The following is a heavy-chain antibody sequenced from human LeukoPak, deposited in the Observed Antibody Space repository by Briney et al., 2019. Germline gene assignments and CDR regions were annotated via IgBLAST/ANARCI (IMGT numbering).Heavy chain of an antibody. CDR1: GFTFSSYA. CDR3: AKGDKYTSTWGSRRFGRAIDY. J-gene: IGHJ4*02. Sequence: GGSLRLSCAASGFTFSSYAMHWVRQAPGKGLEWVAVISYDGSNKYYADSVKGRFTVSRDNSKHTQYLQMNSLRAEDTAVYYCAKGDKYTSTWGSRRFGRAIDYWGQGTLVTVSS. D-gene: IGHD6-13*01. CDR2: ISYDGSNK. V-gene: IGHV3-30*04.